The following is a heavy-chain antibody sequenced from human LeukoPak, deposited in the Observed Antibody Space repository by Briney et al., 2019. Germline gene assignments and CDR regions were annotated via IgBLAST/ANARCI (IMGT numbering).Heavy chain of an antibody. V-gene: IGHV3-48*04. CDR1: GFTFSSYG. D-gene: IGHD3-10*01. Sequence: PGGSLRLSCAASGFTFSSYGMHWVRQAPGKGLEWVSYIGTTASITYYGDSVRGRFTISRDNAKNSLYLQMKSLRAEDTAIYYCARTYYYGSGNYNDAFDIWGQGTMVTVSS. CDR2: IGTTASIT. CDR3: ARTYYYGSGNYNDAFDI. J-gene: IGHJ3*02.